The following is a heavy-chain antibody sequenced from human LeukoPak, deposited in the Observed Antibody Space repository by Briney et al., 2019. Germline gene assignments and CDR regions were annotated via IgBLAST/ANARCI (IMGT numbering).Heavy chain of an antibody. J-gene: IGHJ6*03. CDR1: GFTFDDYG. V-gene: IGHV3-20*04. Sequence: GGSLRLSCAASGFTFDDYGMSWVRQAPGKGLEWVSGINWNGGSTGYADSVKGRFTISRDNARNSLYLQMNSLRVEDTAVYYCARARFETMVTALIRKKNYYYYYTDVWGKGTTVTVSS. CDR3: ARARFETMVTALIRKKNYYYYYTDV. D-gene: IGHD4-17*01. CDR2: INWNGGST.